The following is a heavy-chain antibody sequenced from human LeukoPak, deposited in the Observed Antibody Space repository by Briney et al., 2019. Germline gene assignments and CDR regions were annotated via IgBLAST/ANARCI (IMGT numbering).Heavy chain of an antibody. V-gene: IGHV4-59*08. CDR3: ARAYYDILTGYYSESAFDI. CDR2: IYYSGST. Sequence: SETLSLPCTVSGGSISSYYWSWIRQPPGKGLEWIGYIYYSGSTNYNPSLKSRVTISVDTSKNQFSLKLSSVTAADTAVYYCARAYYDILTGYYSESAFDIWGQGTMVTVSS. J-gene: IGHJ3*02. D-gene: IGHD3-9*01. CDR1: GGSISSYY.